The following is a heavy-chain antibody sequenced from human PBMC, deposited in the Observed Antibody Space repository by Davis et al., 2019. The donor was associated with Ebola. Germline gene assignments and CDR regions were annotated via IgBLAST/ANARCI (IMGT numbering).Heavy chain of an antibody. D-gene: IGHD4-17*01. J-gene: IGHJ5*02. Sequence: ASVKVSCKASGYTFTSYDINWVRQATGQGLEWMGWINPNSGGTNYAQKFQGRVTMTRDTSISTAYMELSRLRSDDTAVYYCARDRGDGWFDPWGQGTLVTVSS. V-gene: IGHV1-2*02. CDR2: INPNSGGT. CDR1: GYTFTSYD. CDR3: ARDRGDGWFDP.